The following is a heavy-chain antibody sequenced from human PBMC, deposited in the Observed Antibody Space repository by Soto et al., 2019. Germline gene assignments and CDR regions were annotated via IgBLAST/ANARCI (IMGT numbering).Heavy chain of an antibody. CDR3: ARTYYYGSGSYSFSNNWFDP. Sequence: SETLSLTCTVSGGSISSGGYYWSWIRQHPGKGLEWIGYIYYSGSTYYNPSLKSRVTISVDTSKNQFSLKLSSVTAADTAVYYCARTYYYGSGSYSFSNNWFDPWGQGTLVTVSS. J-gene: IGHJ5*02. V-gene: IGHV4-31*03. CDR1: GGSISSGGYY. D-gene: IGHD3-10*01. CDR2: IYYSGST.